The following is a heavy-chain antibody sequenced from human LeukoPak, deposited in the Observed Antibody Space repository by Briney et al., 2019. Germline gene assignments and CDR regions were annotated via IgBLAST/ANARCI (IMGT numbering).Heavy chain of an antibody. V-gene: IGHV3-30*02. J-gene: IGHJ4*02. CDR3: ARDRGWLRKADY. CDR2: IRYDGSNK. D-gene: IGHD5-24*01. CDR1: GFTFSSYG. Sequence: PGGSLRLSCAASGFTFSSYGMHWVRQAPGKRLERVAFIRYDGSNKYYADSVKGRFTNSRDTSKNTLYLQMNSLRAADTAVYYCARDRGWLRKADYWGQGTLVTVSS.